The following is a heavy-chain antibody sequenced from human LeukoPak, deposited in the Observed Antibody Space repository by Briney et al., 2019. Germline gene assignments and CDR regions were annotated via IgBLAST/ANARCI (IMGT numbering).Heavy chain of an antibody. CDR2: INHSGST. J-gene: IGHJ4*02. Sequence: SETLSLTCAVYGGSFSGYYWSWIRQPPGKGLEWIGEINHSGSTNYNPSLKSRVTISVDTSKNQFSLKPSSVTAADTAVYYCATADTAMVGFDYWGQGTLVTVSS. CDR1: GGSFSGYY. D-gene: IGHD5-18*01. CDR3: ATADTAMVGFDY. V-gene: IGHV4-34*01.